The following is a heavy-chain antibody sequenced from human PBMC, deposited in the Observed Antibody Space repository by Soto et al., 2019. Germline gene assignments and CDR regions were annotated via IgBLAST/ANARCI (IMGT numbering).Heavy chain of an antibody. Sequence: EVEFLESGGGLAQPGGSLRLSCSGSGFTFASYALNWVRQAPGKGLEWVSGINDDGSKTYYADSVKGRFTISRDNSKRTLYLQMSSLRVEDTAIYHCXKDRHVYDRDAYPRGWFDSXXXXTLVSVXS. D-gene: IGHD3-16*01. CDR2: INDDGSKT. J-gene: IGHJ5*01. V-gene: IGHV3-23*01. CDR1: GFTFASYA. CDR3: XKDRHVYDRDAYPRGWFDS.